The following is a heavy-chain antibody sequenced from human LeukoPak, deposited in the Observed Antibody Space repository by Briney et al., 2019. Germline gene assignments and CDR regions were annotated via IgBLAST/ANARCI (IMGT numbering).Heavy chain of an antibody. J-gene: IGHJ1*01. Sequence: ASVKVSCKVSGYTLTELSMHWVRQAPGKGLEWMGGFDPEDGETIYAQKFQGRVTMTEDTSTDTAYMELSSLRSEDTAVYYCATTSGGAYCGGDCFGEYFQDWGQGTLVTVSS. CDR2: FDPEDGET. D-gene: IGHD2-21*02. CDR1: GYTLTELS. CDR3: ATTSGGAYCGGDCFGEYFQD. V-gene: IGHV1-24*01.